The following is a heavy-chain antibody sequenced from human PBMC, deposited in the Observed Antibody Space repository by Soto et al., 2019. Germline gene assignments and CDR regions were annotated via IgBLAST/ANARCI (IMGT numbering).Heavy chain of an antibody. CDR1: GFTFSSYS. V-gene: IGHV3-48*02. D-gene: IGHD1-26*01. CDR3: AREVGATDYYYGMDV. Sequence: GGSLRLSCAASGFTFSSYSINWGRQAPGKGLEWVSYISSSSSTIYYADSVKGRFTISRDNAKNSLYLQMNSLRDEDTAVYYCAREVGATDYYYGMDVWGQGTTVTVSS. J-gene: IGHJ6*02. CDR2: ISSSSSTI.